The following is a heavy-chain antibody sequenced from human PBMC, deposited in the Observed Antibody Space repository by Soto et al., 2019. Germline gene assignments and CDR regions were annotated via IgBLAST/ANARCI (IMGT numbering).Heavy chain of an antibody. V-gene: IGHV3-23*01. CDR1: GFTFSSYA. J-gene: IGHJ4*02. D-gene: IGHD6-13*01. CDR3: AKAPSSSWWPFDY. CDR2: ISDSGGST. Sequence: PGGSLRLCCAASGFTFSSYAMSWVRQAPGKGLEWVSAISDSGGSTYYADSVKGRFTISRDNSKNTLYLQMNSLRAEDAAVYYCAKAPSSSWWPFDYWGQGTLVTVSS.